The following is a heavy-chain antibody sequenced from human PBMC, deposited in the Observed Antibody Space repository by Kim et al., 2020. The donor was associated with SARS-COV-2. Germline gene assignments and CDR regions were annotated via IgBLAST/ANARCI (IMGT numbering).Heavy chain of an antibody. CDR1: GGSISSSNW. Sequence: SETLSLTCAVSGGSISSSNWWSWVRQPPGKGLEWIGEIYHSGSTNYNPSLKSRVTISVDKSKNQFSLKLSSVTAADTAVYYCARDLEPGYGKSERFNWGQGTLVTVSS. CDR2: IYHSGST. CDR3: ARDLEPGYGKSERFN. J-gene: IGHJ4*02. V-gene: IGHV4-4*02. D-gene: IGHD5-18*01.